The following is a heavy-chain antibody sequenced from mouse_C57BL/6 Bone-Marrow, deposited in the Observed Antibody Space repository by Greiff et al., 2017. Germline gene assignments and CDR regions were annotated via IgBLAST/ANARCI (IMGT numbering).Heavy chain of an antibody. V-gene: IGHV5-6*01. Sequence: EVQLVESGGDLVKPGGSLKLSCAASGFTFSSYGMSWVRQTPDKRLEWVATISSGGSYTYYPDSVKGRFTISRDNAKKTLYLKMGGLKSEDTAMYYWAGRDGSSSWFAYWGQGTLVTVSA. CDR2: ISSGGSYT. J-gene: IGHJ3*01. CDR3: AGRDGSSSWFAY. D-gene: IGHD1-1*01. CDR1: GFTFSSYG.